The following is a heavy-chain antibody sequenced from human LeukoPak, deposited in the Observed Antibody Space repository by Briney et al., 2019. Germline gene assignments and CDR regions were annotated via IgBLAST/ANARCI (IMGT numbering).Heavy chain of an antibody. J-gene: IGHJ4*02. CDR2: VSGCDSST. Sequence: PGVPLRLPCTASRFPFSNYPVLCVPHAPGKGVEGVSAVSGCDSSTYYTDSVKGRFTIYRDNSKNTLYLQLNSLSAEDTDIYYCAKWGDYDVLTGYYDSDYWGQGTLVTVSS. D-gene: IGHD3-9*01. CDR3: AKWGDYDVLTGYYDSDY. V-gene: IGHV3-23*01. CDR1: RFPFSNYP.